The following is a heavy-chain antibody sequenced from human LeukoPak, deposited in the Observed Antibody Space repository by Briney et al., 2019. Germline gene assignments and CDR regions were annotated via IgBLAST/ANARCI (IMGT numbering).Heavy chain of an antibody. CDR1: GFIFTSYG. D-gene: IGHD3-3*01. Sequence: PGGSLRVSCEASGFIFTSYGMHWVRQAPGKGLEWVALIWYDGSKKYYADSVKGRFTISRDNFKNTVYLQMNSLRAEDTAVYYCARGRFLEPLDYWGQGTLVTVSS. J-gene: IGHJ4*02. CDR3: ARGRFLEPLDY. V-gene: IGHV3-33*01. CDR2: IWYDGSKK.